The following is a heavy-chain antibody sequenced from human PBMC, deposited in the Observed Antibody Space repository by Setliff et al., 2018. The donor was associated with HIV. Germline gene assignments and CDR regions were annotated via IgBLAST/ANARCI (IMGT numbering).Heavy chain of an antibody. CDR1: GGSIGRRSDC. D-gene: IGHD2-15*01. Sequence: PSETLSLTCTVSGGSIGRRSDCWGWIRQPPGKGLEWIGSFYYSWNTYYNPSLKSRVTISVDTSKNQFSLKLNSVTAADTAMYYCARVVDADYLDYWGQGTPVTVSS. J-gene: IGHJ4*02. CDR2: FYYSWNT. V-gene: IGHV4-39*01. CDR3: ARVVDADYLDY.